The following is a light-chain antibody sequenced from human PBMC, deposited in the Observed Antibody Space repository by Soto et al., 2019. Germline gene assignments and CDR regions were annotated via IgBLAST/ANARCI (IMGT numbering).Light chain of an antibody. V-gene: IGLV2-8*01. Sequence: QSALTQPASVSGSPGQSITISCTGTSSNVGSYKLVSWYQQHPGKAPKLMIYEVSKRPSGVPDRFSGSKSGNTASLTVSGLQAEDEADYYCSSYAGSNNFVVFGGGTKVTVL. CDR2: EVS. J-gene: IGLJ2*01. CDR3: SSYAGSNNFVV. CDR1: SSNVGSYKL.